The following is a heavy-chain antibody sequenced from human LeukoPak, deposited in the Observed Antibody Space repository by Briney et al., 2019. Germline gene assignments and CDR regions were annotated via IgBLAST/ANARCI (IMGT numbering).Heavy chain of an antibody. D-gene: IGHD2-2*01. CDR3: ARWRLYCSSTSCYFDY. Sequence: GGSLRLSCAASGFTFSSYWTSWVRQAPGKGLEWVANIKQDGSEKYYVDSVKGRFTISRDNAKNSLYLQMNSLRAEDTAVYYCARWRLYCSSTSCYFDYWGQGTLVTVSS. V-gene: IGHV3-7*03. J-gene: IGHJ4*02. CDR2: IKQDGSEK. CDR1: GFTFSSYW.